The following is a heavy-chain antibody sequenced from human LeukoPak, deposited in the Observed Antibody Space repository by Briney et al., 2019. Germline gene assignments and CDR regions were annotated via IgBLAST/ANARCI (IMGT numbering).Heavy chain of an antibody. J-gene: IGHJ4*02. CDR3: ARDYSGDTASYFDY. D-gene: IGHD5-18*01. V-gene: IGHV3-11*06. Sequence: GGSLRLSCAASGYTFSDYYLSWISQAPGKGLEWVSYISSSSSYTNYADSVKGRFTISRDNAKNSLYLQMNSLRAEDTAVYYCARDYSGDTASYFDYWGQGSLVTVSS. CDR1: GYTFSDYY. CDR2: ISSSSSYT.